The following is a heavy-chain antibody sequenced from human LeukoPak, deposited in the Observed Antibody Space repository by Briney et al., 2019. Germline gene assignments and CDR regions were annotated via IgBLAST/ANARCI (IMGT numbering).Heavy chain of an antibody. CDR2: IKEDGGEK. J-gene: IGHJ5*02. CDR1: GFTFRSYW. Sequence: PGGSLRLSCAASGFTFRSYWMSWVRQAPGKGLEWVANIKEDGGEKYYVDSVKGRFTISRDNAKNPLYLQMNSLRGEDTAVYYCARSNYINSWHRFDPWGQGTLVTVSS. CDR3: ARSNYINSWHRFDP. D-gene: IGHD5-24*01. V-gene: IGHV3-7*04.